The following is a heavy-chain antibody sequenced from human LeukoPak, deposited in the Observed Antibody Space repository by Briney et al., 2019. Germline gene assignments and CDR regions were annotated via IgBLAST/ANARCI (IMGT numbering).Heavy chain of an antibody. Sequence: ALRLSCAASGFTVDDYAMHWVRQAPGKGLEWISGITWNSDAIGYADSVKGRFTISRDNAKNSLYLQMNSLRTGDTAFYYCATNPPGIAVAGNGNFDCWGQGTLVTVSS. CDR2: ITWNSDAI. J-gene: IGHJ4*02. D-gene: IGHD6-19*01. V-gene: IGHV3-9*01. CDR3: ATNPPGIAVAGNGNFDC. CDR1: GFTVDDYA.